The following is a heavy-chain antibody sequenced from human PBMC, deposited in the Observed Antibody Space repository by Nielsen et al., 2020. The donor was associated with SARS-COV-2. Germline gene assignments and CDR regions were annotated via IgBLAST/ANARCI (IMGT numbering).Heavy chain of an antibody. Sequence: KVSCKGSGYSFTSYWIGWVCQMPGKGLEWMEIIYPGDSDTRYSPSFQGQVTISADKSISTAYLQWSSLKASDTAMYYCARRYQYSSGWYLFDYWGQGTLVTVSS. CDR2: IYPGDSDT. D-gene: IGHD6-19*01. J-gene: IGHJ4*02. V-gene: IGHV5-51*01. CDR1: GYSFTSYW. CDR3: ARRYQYSSGWYLFDY.